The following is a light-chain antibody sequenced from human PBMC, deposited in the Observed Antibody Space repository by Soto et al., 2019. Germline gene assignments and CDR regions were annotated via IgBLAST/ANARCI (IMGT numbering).Light chain of an antibody. CDR1: QDTGTW. CDR2: DCS. CDR3: QHCYDYFS. J-gene: IGKJ1*01. V-gene: IGKV1-5*01. Sequence: GERVTITCRARQDTGTWLAWYKQKTGKASDLVLYDCSTLESGVQSRFSGSGYGTEFTLTISSLQPGDLATDSCQHCYDYFSFDQGTNVEIK.